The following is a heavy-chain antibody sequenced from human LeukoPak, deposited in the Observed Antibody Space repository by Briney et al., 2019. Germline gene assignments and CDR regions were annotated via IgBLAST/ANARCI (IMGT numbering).Heavy chain of an antibody. CDR1: GYTFTSYG. D-gene: IGHD6-19*01. CDR3: ARDGGPAVAGDFDY. CDR2: ISAYNGNT. Sequence: ASVKVSCKASGYTFTSYGISWVRQAPGQGLEWMGWISAYNGNTNYAQKLQGRVTMTTDTSTSTAYMELRSPRSDDTAVYYCARDGGPAVAGDFDYWGQGTLVTVSS. V-gene: IGHV1-18*01. J-gene: IGHJ4*02.